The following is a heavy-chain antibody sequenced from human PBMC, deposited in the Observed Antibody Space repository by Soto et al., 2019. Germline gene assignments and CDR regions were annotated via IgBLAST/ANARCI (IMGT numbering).Heavy chain of an antibody. Sequence: PGGSLRLSCAASGFTFSSYAMSWVRQAPGKGLEWVSAISGSGGSTYYADSVKGRFTIPRDNAKNSLYLQMNSLRAEDTAVYYCARDPGVEDIVVVPAAIFWFDPWGQGTLVTVSS. J-gene: IGHJ5*02. V-gene: IGHV3-23*01. D-gene: IGHD2-2*02. CDR2: ISGSGGST. CDR1: GFTFSSYA. CDR3: ARDPGVEDIVVVPAAIFWFDP.